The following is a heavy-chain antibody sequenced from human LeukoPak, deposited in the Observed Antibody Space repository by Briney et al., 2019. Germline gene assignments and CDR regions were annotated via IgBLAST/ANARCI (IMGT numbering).Heavy chain of an antibody. Sequence: ASVKVSCKSSGFTFTDEYIHWVRQAPGQGLEWMGWINPYSGAINYAQKFQGRATLTRDTSISTAYMELSRLTSGDTAVYYCARDPKSQLLLDYWGQGTLVTVSS. V-gene: IGHV1-2*02. CDR2: INPYSGAI. CDR3: ARDPKSQLLLDY. D-gene: IGHD2-2*01. CDR1: GFTFTDEY. J-gene: IGHJ4*02.